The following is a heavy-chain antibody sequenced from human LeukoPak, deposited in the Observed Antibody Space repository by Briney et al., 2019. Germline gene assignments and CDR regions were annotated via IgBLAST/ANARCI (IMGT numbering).Heavy chain of an antibody. J-gene: IGHJ4*02. Sequence: SVTVSCKASGGTFSSYANSWVRQAPGQGLEWMGRIIPILGIANYAQKFQGRVTITADKSTSTAYMELSSLRSEDTAVYYCARDEVAVAGTPFDYWGQGTLVTVSS. CDR2: IIPILGIA. CDR3: ARDEVAVAGTPFDY. CDR1: GGTFSSYA. D-gene: IGHD6-19*01. V-gene: IGHV1-69*04.